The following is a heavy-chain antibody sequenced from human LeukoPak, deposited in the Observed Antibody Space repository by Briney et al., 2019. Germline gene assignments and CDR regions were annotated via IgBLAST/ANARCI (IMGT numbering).Heavy chain of an antibody. D-gene: IGHD2-15*01. CDR3: ARGLSAIVY. CDR2: IYYSGST. J-gene: IGHJ4*02. V-gene: IGHV4-59*02. CDR1: SGSVNSYY. Sequence: SETLSLTCTVSSGSVNSYYWSWIRQPPGKGLEWIGYIYYSGSTNYNPSLKSRVTISVDTSKNQFSLKLTSVTAADTAVYYCARGLSAIVYWGQGTLVTVSS.